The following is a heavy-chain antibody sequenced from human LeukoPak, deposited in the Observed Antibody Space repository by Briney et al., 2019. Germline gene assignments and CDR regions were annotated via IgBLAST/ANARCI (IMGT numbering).Heavy chain of an antibody. Sequence: PGGSLRLSCAVSGLTFSNVWMHWVRQAPGQGLVWVSRINSAGSSTVYADPVKGRFTISRDNAKNMLYLQMNSLRADDTAVYYCASLRDSDNWGQGTMVTVSS. CDR2: INSAGSST. CDR3: ASLRDSDN. CDR1: GLTFSNVW. J-gene: IGHJ3*02. D-gene: IGHD2-21*01. V-gene: IGHV3-74*01.